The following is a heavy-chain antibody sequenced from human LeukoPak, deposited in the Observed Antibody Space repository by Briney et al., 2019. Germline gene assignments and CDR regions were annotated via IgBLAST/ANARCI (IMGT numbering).Heavy chain of an antibody. V-gene: IGHV4-34*01. CDR2: INHSGST. J-gene: IGHJ4*02. CDR3: ARGAPLGYCSSTGCSHFDY. CDR1: GGSFSGYY. Sequence: SETLSLTCAVYGGSFSGYYWSWIRQPPGKGLEWIGEINHSGSTNYNPSLKSRVTISVDTSKNQFSLKLSSVTAADTTVYYCARGAPLGYCSSTGCSHFDYWGQGTLVTVSS. D-gene: IGHD2-2*01.